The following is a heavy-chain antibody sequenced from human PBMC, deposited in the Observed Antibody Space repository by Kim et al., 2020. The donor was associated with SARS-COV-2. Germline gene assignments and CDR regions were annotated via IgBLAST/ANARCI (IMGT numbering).Heavy chain of an antibody. Sequence: SETLSLTCAVSGGSVRTYSWSWIRQPAGKGLEWIGRIYSSETTTYNPSLKSRVTMSVDTSKNQFSLRLKSVTAADTAVYFCAREASHSYVIDVCAQGT. CDR2: IYSSETT. J-gene: IGHJ6*02. CDR3: AREASHSYVIDV. CDR1: GGSVRTYS. V-gene: IGHV4-4*07.